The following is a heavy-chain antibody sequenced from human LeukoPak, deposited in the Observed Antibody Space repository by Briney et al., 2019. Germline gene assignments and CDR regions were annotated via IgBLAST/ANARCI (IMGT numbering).Heavy chain of an antibody. J-gene: IGHJ3*01. CDR3: AREFRTTAWSYDAFDL. D-gene: IGHD1-1*01. Sequence: GASVKVSCKASGYTFTSYHMHWVRQSPGQGLEWVGWINPTSGGTNYAQKFQDRVTMTRDTSNNSSYMEVSRLRSDDTAVYYCAREFRTTAWSYDAFDLWGQGTMVTVSS. CDR2: INPTSGGT. V-gene: IGHV1-2*02. CDR1: GYTFTSYH.